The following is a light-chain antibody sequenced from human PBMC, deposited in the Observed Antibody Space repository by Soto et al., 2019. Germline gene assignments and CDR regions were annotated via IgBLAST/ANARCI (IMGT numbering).Light chain of an antibody. CDR3: SSYSSSNTLV. CDR1: SSDVGGYNY. J-gene: IGLJ3*02. V-gene: IGLV2-14*01. CDR2: EVS. Sequence: QSALTQPASVSGSPGQSITISCTGTSSDVGGYNYVSWYQQHPARAPELLIYEVSNRPSGVSNRFSGSKSGNTASLTISGLQAEDEADYYCSSYSSSNTLVFGGGTKVTVL.